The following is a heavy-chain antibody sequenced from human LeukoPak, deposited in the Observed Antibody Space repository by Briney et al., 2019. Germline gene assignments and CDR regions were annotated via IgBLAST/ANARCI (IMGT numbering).Heavy chain of an antibody. V-gene: IGHV5-51*01. D-gene: IGHD5-18*01. CDR3: ARPNTAMAMDAFDI. J-gene: IGHJ3*02. Sequence: GESLKISCKGSGYRFTSYWIAWVRQMPGKGLEWMGIIYPGDSDTRYSPSFQGQVTTSADKSISTAYLQWSSLKASDTAMYYCARPNTAMAMDAFDIWGQGTMVTVSS. CDR1: GYRFTSYW. CDR2: IYPGDSDT.